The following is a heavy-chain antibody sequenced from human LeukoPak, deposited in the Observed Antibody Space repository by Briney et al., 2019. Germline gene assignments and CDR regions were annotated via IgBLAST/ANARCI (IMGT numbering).Heavy chain of an antibody. Sequence: PLGSLRLSCAASGFTFSSYAMSWVRQAPGKGLEWVSAISGSGGSTYYADSVKGRFTISRDNSKNTLYLQMNSLRAEDTAVYYCAKDKGVVVQNFDYWGQGTLVTVSS. V-gene: IGHV3-23*01. CDR3: AKDKGVVVQNFDY. CDR1: GFTFSSYA. CDR2: ISGSGGST. D-gene: IGHD2-15*01. J-gene: IGHJ4*02.